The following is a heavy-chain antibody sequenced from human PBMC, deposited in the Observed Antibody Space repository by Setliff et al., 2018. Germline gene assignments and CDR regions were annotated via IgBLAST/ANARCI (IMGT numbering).Heavy chain of an antibody. CDR1: GGSISSGDYY. V-gene: IGHV4-30-4*08. Sequence: SETLSLTCTVSGGSISSGDYYWSWIRQPPGKGLEWIGYIYYSGSTYYNPSLKSRVTISVDTSKNQFSLTLSSVTSAPPSVYYCPRTYGSYLPEPIYYFDYWGQRTLVPFSS. CDR3: PRTYGSYLPEPIYYFDY. J-gene: IGHJ4*02. D-gene: IGHD3-10*01. CDR2: IYYSGST.